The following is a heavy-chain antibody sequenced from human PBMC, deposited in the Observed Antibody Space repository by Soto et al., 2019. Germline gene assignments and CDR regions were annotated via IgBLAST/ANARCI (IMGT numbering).Heavy chain of an antibody. CDR3: ARDQKAAAGPWFAP. CDR1: GFTFSSYW. J-gene: IGHJ5*02. Sequence: EVQLVESGGGLVQPGGSLRLSCAASGFTFSSYWMHWVRQAPGKGLVWVSRINSDGSSTSYADSVKGRFTISRDNAKNTLYLKMNGRRAGVTAVYYCARDQKAAAGPWFAPWGKGTLFTVSS. CDR2: INSDGSST. V-gene: IGHV3-74*01. D-gene: IGHD6-13*01.